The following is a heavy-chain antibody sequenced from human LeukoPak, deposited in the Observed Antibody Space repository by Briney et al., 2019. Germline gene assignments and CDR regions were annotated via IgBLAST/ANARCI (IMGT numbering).Heavy chain of an antibody. Sequence: GGSLRLSCAASGFTFDDYGMSWVRQAPGKGLEWVSGINWNGGSTGYADSVKGRFTISRDNSKNSLYLQMNSLRTEDTALYYCAKAGRGIFGVVSYYYYYYMDVWGKGTTVTVSS. CDR2: INWNGGST. CDR3: AKAGRGIFGVVSYYYYYYMDV. V-gene: IGHV3-20*04. D-gene: IGHD3-3*01. CDR1: GFTFDDYG. J-gene: IGHJ6*03.